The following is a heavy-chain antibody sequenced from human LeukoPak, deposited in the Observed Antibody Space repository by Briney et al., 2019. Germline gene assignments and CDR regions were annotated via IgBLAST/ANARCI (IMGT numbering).Heavy chain of an antibody. D-gene: IGHD5-18*01. CDR1: GFTFDDYT. CDR3: AKDIGRYSYGSGDAFDI. Sequence: GGSLRLSCAASGFTFDDYTMHWVRQAPGKGLEWVSLISWDGGSTYYADSVKGRFTISRDNSKNSLYLQMNSLRTEDTALYYCAKDIGRYSYGSGDAFDIWGQGTMVTVSS. CDR2: ISWDGGST. V-gene: IGHV3-43*01. J-gene: IGHJ3*02.